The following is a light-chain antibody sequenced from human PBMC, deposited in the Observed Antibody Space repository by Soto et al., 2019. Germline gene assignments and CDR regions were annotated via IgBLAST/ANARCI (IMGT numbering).Light chain of an antibody. Sequence: DIQMTQSPSTLSASVGDRVTITCRASQSISNWLAWYQQKPGKAPKLLIYEASSLESGVPSRFSGSGSGTDFPLTISSLQPDDSAAYYCQHYNNYSPTFGGGTKVEIK. CDR1: QSISNW. V-gene: IGKV1-5*03. CDR2: EAS. CDR3: QHYNNYSPT. J-gene: IGKJ4*01.